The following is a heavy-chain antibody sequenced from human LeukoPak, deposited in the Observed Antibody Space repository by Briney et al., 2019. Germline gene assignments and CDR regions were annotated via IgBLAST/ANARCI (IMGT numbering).Heavy chain of an antibody. CDR3: AREARYYYDSSGYGHFDY. CDR2: ISSSSSYI. CDR1: GFTFSSYS. D-gene: IGHD3-22*01. J-gene: IGHJ4*02. V-gene: IGHV3-21*01. Sequence: GGSLRLSCAASGFTFSSYSMNWVRQAPGKGLEWVSSISSSSSYIYYADSVKGRFTISRDNAKNSLYLQMNSLRAEDTAVYYCAREARYYYDSSGYGHFDYWGQGTLVTVSS.